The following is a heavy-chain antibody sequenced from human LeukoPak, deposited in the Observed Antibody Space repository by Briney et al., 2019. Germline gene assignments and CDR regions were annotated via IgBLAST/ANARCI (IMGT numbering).Heavy chain of an antibody. CDR3: ASPIGRDDFDY. Sequence: GGSLRLSCAASGFTFSSYEMNWVRQAPGKGLEWVSYISSGGSTIYYADSVKGRFTISRDNAKNSLHLQMNSLRAEDTAVYYCASPIGRDDFDYWGQGTLVTVSS. D-gene: IGHD5-24*01. CDR1: GFTFSSYE. V-gene: IGHV3-48*03. J-gene: IGHJ4*02. CDR2: ISSGGSTI.